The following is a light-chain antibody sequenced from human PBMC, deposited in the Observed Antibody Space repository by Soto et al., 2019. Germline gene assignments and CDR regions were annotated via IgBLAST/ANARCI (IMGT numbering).Light chain of an antibody. V-gene: IGKV1-39*01. CDR2: AAS. CDR1: QSISTY. J-gene: IGKJ3*01. CDR3: QQSYSPHHFT. Sequence: DIQMTQSPSSLSASIGDRVTITCRASQSISTYLHWYRQKPGKAPELLIYAASFLQSGVPSRFSGSGSGTDFSLTISSLQPEDFAVYYCQQSYSPHHFTFGPGTKVDIK.